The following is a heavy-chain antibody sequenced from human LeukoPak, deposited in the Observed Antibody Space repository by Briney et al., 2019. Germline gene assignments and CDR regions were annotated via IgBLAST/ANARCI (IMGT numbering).Heavy chain of an antibody. Sequence: GSLRLSCAASGFTFSSYSMNWVRQAPGKGLEWVSSISSSSSYIYYADSVKGRFTISRDNAKNSLYLQMNSLRAEDTAVYYCARDRLGFRGYGDWGQGTLVTVSS. J-gene: IGHJ4*02. CDR2: ISSSSSYI. D-gene: IGHD3-22*01. CDR1: GFTFSSYS. V-gene: IGHV3-21*04. CDR3: ARDRLGFRGYGD.